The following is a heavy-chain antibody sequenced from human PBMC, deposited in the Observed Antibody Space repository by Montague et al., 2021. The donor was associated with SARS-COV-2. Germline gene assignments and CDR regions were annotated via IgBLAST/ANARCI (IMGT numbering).Heavy chain of an antibody. J-gene: IGHJ6*02. CDR2: INHSGST. CDR1: GGSFSGYY. Sequence: SETLSLTCAVYGGSFSGYYWSWIRQPPGKGLEWIGEINHSGSTNYNPSLMSRVTISVDTSKNQFSLKLSSVTAADTAVYYCARGILLRYFDWTYYYYGMDVWGQGTTVTVSS. CDR3: ARGILLRYFDWTYYYYGMDV. D-gene: IGHD3-9*01. V-gene: IGHV4-34*01.